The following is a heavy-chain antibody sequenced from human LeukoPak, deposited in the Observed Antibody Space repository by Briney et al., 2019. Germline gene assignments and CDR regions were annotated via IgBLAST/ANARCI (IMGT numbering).Heavy chain of an antibody. CDR3: ARGNYDILIDSQFIDY. Sequence: GGSLRLSCAASGFTFSIHSMNWVRQAPGKGLEWVSSISSSSSYIYYADSVKGRYTISRDNTKNSLYLQMNSLRVEDTAVYYCARGNYDILIDSQFIDYWGQGILVTVSS. J-gene: IGHJ4*02. CDR1: GFTFSIHS. D-gene: IGHD3-9*01. V-gene: IGHV3-21*01. CDR2: ISSSSSYI.